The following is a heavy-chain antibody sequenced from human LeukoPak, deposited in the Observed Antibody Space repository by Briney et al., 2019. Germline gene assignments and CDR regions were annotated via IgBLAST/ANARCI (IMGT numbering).Heavy chain of an antibody. CDR1: GSSISSSSYY. D-gene: IGHD3-22*01. CDR2: IYYSGST. V-gene: IGHV4-39*07. CDR3: AGQTGYYDSSGYSYV. J-gene: IGHJ4*02. Sequence: SETLSLTCTVSGSSISSSSYYWGWIRQPPGKGLERIGSIYYSGSTNYNPSLKSRVTISVDTSKNQFSLQLNSVTPEDTAVYYCAGQTGYYDSSGYSYVWGQGTLVTVSS.